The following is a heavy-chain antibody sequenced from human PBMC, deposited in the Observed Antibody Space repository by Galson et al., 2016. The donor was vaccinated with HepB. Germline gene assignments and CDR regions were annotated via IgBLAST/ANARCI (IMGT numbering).Heavy chain of an antibody. V-gene: IGHV3-33*01. Sequence: SLRLSCAASGFSFSIYGMHWVRQAPGKGLDWVAVIWYDGSKKYYADSVKGRFSISRDNSKNTLYLQMNSLRAEDTAAYYCASRRKHYYDSSGYSENDAFDIWGQGTMVTVSS. CDR1: GFSFSIYG. CDR3: ASRRKHYYDSSGYSENDAFDI. D-gene: IGHD3-22*01. J-gene: IGHJ3*02. CDR2: IWYDGSKK.